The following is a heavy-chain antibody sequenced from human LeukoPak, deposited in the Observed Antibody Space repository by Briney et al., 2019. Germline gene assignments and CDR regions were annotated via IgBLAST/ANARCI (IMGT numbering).Heavy chain of an antibody. J-gene: IGHJ4*02. CDR2: IYYNGGT. D-gene: IGHD1-1*01. Sequence: PSETLSLTCTVSGGSISSYYWSWIRQPPGKGLEWIGYIYYNGGTNYNPSLKSRVTISVDTSKNQFSLKLSSVTAADTAVYYCASGDNDPLFDYWGQGTLVTVSS. V-gene: IGHV4-59*12. CDR3: ASGDNDPLFDY. CDR1: GGSISSYY.